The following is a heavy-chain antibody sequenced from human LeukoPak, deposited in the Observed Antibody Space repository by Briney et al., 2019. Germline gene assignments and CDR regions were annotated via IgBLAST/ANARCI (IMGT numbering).Heavy chain of an antibody. CDR1: GFTFSSYA. CDR3: ARMGIAAVGAYYFDY. D-gene: IGHD6-13*01. Sequence: GGSLRLSCAASGFTFSSYAMVWVRQAPGKGLEWVSYISRNSYTNYADSVKGRFTISRDNAKNSLYLQMASLRAEDTAVYYCARMGIAAVGAYYFDYWGQGTLVAVSS. V-gene: IGHV3-21*05. CDR2: ISRNSYT. J-gene: IGHJ4*02.